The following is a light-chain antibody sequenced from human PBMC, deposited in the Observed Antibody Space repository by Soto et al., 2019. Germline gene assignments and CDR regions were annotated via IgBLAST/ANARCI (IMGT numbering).Light chain of an antibody. Sequence: QSALTRPASVSGSPGQSITISCTGTSSDVGGYNYDSWYQQHPGKAPKLMIYEVSNRPSGVSNRFSGSKSGNTASLTISGLQAEDEADYYCSSYTSSSTLVVFGVGTKVTVL. CDR3: SSYTSSSTLVV. J-gene: IGLJ2*01. CDR1: SSDVGGYNY. V-gene: IGLV2-14*01. CDR2: EVS.